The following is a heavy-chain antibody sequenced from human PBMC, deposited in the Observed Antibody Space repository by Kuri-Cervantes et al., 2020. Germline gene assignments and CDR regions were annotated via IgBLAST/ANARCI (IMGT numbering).Heavy chain of an antibody. D-gene: IGHD2-15*01. Sequence: GGSLRLSCAASGFTFSSYAFHWVRQTPGKGLEWVSYISSSSSTIYYADSMKGRFTISRDNSKNTLYLQMNSLRAEDTAIYYCANTIAGSKYWGQGTLVTVSS. CDR3: ANTIAGSKY. CDR1: GFTFSSYA. J-gene: IGHJ4*02. CDR2: ISSSSSTI. V-gene: IGHV3-48*01.